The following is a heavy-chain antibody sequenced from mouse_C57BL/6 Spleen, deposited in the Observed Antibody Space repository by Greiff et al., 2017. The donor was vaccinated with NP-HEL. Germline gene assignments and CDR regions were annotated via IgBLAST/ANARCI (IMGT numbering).Heavy chain of an antibody. J-gene: IGHJ4*01. CDR1: GYTFTSYW. D-gene: IGHD2-1*01. CDR3: ASYGNYEDAMDY. CDR2: IHPNSGST. Sequence: QVQLQQPGAELVKPGASVKLSCKASGYTFTSYWMHWVKQRPGQGLEWIGMIHPNSGSTNYNEKFKSKATLTVDKSSSTAYMQLSSLTSEDSAVYYCASYGNYEDAMDYWGQGTSVTVSS. V-gene: IGHV1-64*01.